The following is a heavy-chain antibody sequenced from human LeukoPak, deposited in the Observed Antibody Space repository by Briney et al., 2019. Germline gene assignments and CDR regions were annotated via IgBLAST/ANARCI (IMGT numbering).Heavy chain of an antibody. CDR3: ARDRSANYYDSSGYTRDAFDI. D-gene: IGHD3-22*01. CDR2: ISSSSSYI. Sequence: GGSLRLSCAASGFTFSSYSMNWVRQAPGKGLEWVSSISSSSSYIYYADSVKGRFTISRDNAKNSLYLQMNSLRAEDTAVYYCARDRSANYYDSSGYTRDAFDIWGQGTMVTVSS. CDR1: GFTFSSYS. V-gene: IGHV3-21*01. J-gene: IGHJ3*02.